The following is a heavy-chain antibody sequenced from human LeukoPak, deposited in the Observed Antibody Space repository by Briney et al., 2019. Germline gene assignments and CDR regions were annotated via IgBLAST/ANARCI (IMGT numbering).Heavy chain of an antibody. J-gene: IGHJ4*02. D-gene: IGHD6-13*01. CDR3: ATRSSHTSSWYVYLFWDY. Sequence: GGSLRLSCAASGFIFSNYWLTWVRQAPGRGLEGVANINQDGSEKNYVDSVKGRFTISRDNAKNSLYLQMNSLRAEDTAVYYCATRSSHTSSWYVYLFWDYWGQGALVTVSS. V-gene: IGHV3-7*01. CDR2: INQDGSEK. CDR1: GFIFSNYW.